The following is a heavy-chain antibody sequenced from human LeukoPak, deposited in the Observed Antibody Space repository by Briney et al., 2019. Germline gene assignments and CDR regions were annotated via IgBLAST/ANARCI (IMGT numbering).Heavy chain of an antibody. V-gene: IGHV3-7*01. Sequence: GGPLRLSCETSGFSFSTYWMSWVRQAPGKGLEWVANIRQDGSEKYYADSVKGRFTISRDIAKQSVFLQMNSLRAEDTALYYCARLSAMVRGPEDIFYFECWGLGTLVTVSS. CDR2: IRQDGSEK. CDR3: ARLSAMVRGPEDIFYFEC. CDR1: GFSFSTYW. D-gene: IGHD3-10*01. J-gene: IGHJ4*02.